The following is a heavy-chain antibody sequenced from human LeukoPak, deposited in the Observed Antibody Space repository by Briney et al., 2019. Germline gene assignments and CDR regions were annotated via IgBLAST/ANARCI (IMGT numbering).Heavy chain of an antibody. J-gene: IGHJ4*02. D-gene: IGHD3-22*01. CDR3: AKGDYYDSSDGGDY. CDR2: IRSKANSYAT. V-gene: IGHV3-73*01. Sequence: GGSLRLSCAASGFTFSGSAMHWVRQASGKGLEWVGRIRSKANSYATAYAASVKGRFTISRDDSKNTAYLQMNSLRAEDTAVYYCAKGDYYDSSDGGDYWGQGTLVTVSS. CDR1: GFTFSGSA.